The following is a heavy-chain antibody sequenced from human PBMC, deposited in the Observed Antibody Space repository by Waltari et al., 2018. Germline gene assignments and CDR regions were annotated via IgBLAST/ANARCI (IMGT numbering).Heavy chain of an antibody. CDR3: AKTPFRATRTPVFDY. D-gene: IGHD2-15*01. Sequence: EVQLVQSGAEVKKAGATVKISCKVSGYTFTDHYIHWVQQAPGKGLGWMGFVEPEDGETMYAERCQGRVTIIADTSSDTVYMELTSLRSEDTAVFYCAKTPFRATRTPVFDYWGQGTLVTVSS. J-gene: IGHJ4*02. V-gene: IGHV1-69-2*01. CDR2: VEPEDGET. CDR1: GYTFTDHY.